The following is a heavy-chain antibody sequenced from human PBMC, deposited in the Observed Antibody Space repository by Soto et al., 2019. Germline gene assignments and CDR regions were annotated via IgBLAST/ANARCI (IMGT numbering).Heavy chain of an antibody. V-gene: IGHV1-18*01. CDR3: ARRIVVVPAAVYGMDV. CDR1: GYTFTSYG. D-gene: IGHD2-2*01. J-gene: IGHJ6*02. Sequence: QVQLVQSGAEVKKPGASVKVSCKASGYTFTSYGISWVRQAPGQGLEWLGWISAYNGNTNYAQKLQGRVTMTTDTSTCTAYMELRSLRSDDTAVYYCARRIVVVPAAVYGMDVWGQGTTVTVSS. CDR2: ISAYNGNT.